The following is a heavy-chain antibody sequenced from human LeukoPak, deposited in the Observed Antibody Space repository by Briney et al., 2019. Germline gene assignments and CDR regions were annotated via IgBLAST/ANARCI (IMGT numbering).Heavy chain of an antibody. CDR1: GFTFSDYS. V-gene: IGHV3-48*01. D-gene: IGHD7-27*01. CDR2: ITSSSSVI. Sequence: PRGSLRLSCAASGFTFSDYSMDWVRQAPGKGLEWLSYITSSSSVIYYADSMKGRFTVSRDNARNSLYLQMNSLRAEDTAVYYCARDIPNNWGLGYWGQGTLVTVSS. CDR3: ARDIPNNWGLGY. J-gene: IGHJ4*02.